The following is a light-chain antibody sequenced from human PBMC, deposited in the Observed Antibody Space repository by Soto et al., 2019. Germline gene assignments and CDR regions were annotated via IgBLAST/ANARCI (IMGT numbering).Light chain of an antibody. J-gene: IGKJ1*01. CDR1: QSISSW. CDR2: DAS. CDR3: QQYNSYWT. V-gene: IGKV1-5*01. Sequence: DIQMTQSPSTLSASVGDRVTTTCRASQSISSWLAWYQQKPGKAPKLLIYDASSLESGVPSRFSGSGSGTEFPPTISSMQPDDFATYYCQQYNSYWTLGQGTKV.